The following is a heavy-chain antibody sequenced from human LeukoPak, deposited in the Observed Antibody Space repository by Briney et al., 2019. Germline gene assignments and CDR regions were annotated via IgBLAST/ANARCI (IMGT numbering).Heavy chain of an antibody. J-gene: IGHJ4*02. CDR3: ARDYRGYSGYDSPDY. Sequence: ASVKVSCKASGYTFTGYYMHWVRQAPGQGLEWMGWINPNSGGTNYAQKFQGRVTMTRDTSISTAYMELRRLRSDDTAVYYCARDYRGYSGYDSPDYWGQGTLVTVSS. CDR2: INPNSGGT. D-gene: IGHD5-12*01. V-gene: IGHV1-2*02. CDR1: GYTFTGYY.